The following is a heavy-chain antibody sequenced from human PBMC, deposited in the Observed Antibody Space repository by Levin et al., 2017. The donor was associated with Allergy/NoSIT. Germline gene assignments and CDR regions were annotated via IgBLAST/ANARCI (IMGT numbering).Heavy chain of an antibody. J-gene: IGHJ4*02. Sequence: GESLKISCAASGFNFKTYAMHWVRQAPGKGLEWLAVISFDGTNKYSADSVKGRFTVSRDNSNNTLHLEMNGLRAADTAVYYCARDADLDTDGSSFDYWGQGTLVTVSS. V-gene: IGHV3-30-3*01. CDR1: GFNFKTYA. CDR3: ARDADLDTDGSSFDY. CDR2: ISFDGTNK. D-gene: IGHD3-10*01.